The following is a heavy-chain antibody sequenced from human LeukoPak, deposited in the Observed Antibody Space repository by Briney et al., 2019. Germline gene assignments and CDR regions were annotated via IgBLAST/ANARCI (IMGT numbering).Heavy chain of an antibody. D-gene: IGHD5-12*01. J-gene: IGHJ4*02. CDR2: ISSSSSYI. V-gene: IGHV3-21*01. Sequence: GGSLGLSCAASGFTFNSYSMNWVRQAPGKGLEWVSSISSSSSYIYYADSVKGRFTISRDNGKNSLYLQMNSLRAEDTAVYYCARDRGYSGYDLYYFDYWGQGTLVTVSS. CDR3: ARDRGYSGYDLYYFDY. CDR1: GFTFNSYS.